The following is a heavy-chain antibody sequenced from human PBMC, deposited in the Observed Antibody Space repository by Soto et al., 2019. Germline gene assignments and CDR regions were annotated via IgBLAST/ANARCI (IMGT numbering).Heavy chain of an antibody. J-gene: IGHJ4*02. CDR1: GGSISSGGYY. CDR2: IYYSGST. Sequence: NPSETLSLTCTVSGGSISSGGYYWSWIRQHPGKGLEWIGYIYYSGSTYYNPSLKSRVTISVDTSKNQFSLKLSSVTAADTAVYYCARAYSNHPRRCLFDYWGQGTLVTVSS. CDR3: ARAYSNHPRRCLFDY. V-gene: IGHV4-31*03. D-gene: IGHD4-4*01.